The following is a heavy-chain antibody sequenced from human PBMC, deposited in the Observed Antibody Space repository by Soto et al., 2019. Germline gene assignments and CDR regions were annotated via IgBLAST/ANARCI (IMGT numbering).Heavy chain of an antibody. CDR1: GGAISSYY. CDR3: ARDRSRIAVAGTENWFDP. D-gene: IGHD6-19*01. J-gene: IGHJ5*02. Sequence: PSETLSRTCTVSGGAISSYYWSWIRQPPGKGLEWIGYIYYSGSTNYNPSLKSRVTISVDTSKNQFSLKLSSVTAADTAVYYCARDRSRIAVAGTENWFDPWGQGTLVTVSS. CDR2: IYYSGST. V-gene: IGHV4-59*01.